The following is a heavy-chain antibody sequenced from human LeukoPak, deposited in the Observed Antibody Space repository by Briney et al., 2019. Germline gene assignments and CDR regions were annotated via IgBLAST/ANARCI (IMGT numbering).Heavy chain of an antibody. CDR3: AKDLFSTMIVVVITAFGY. J-gene: IGHJ4*02. CDR2: ISYDARKI. CDR1: GFSFSNNA. D-gene: IGHD3-22*01. Sequence: PGGSLRLSCEASGFSFSNNAMNWVRQAPGKGLEWVAMISYDARKIYYADSVKGRFTISRDNSKNTLYLQMNSLRAEDTAVYYCAKDLFSTMIVVVITAFGYWGQGTLVTVSS. V-gene: IGHV3-30*04.